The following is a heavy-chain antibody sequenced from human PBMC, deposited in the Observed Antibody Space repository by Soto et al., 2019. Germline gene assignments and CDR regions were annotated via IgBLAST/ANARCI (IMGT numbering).Heavy chain of an antibody. CDR2: ISYDGSNK. V-gene: IGHV3-30*18. Sequence: PGWSLRLSCAASGFTFSSYGMHWVRQAPGKGLEWVAVISYDGSNKYYADSVKGRFTISRDNSKNTLYLQMNSLRAEDTAVYYCAKDALMLRGYFDYWGQGTLVTVSS. J-gene: IGHJ4*02. CDR3: AKDALMLRGYFDY. D-gene: IGHD2-8*01. CDR1: GFTFSSYG.